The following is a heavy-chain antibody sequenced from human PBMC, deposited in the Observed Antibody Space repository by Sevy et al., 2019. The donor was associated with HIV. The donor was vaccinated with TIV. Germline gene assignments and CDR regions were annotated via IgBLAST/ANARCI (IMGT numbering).Heavy chain of an antibody. D-gene: IGHD5-18*01. Sequence: GGSLRLSCAASGFTFSSYAMHWVRQAPGKGLEWVAVISYDGSNKYYADSVKGRFTISRDNSKNRLYLQMNSLRAEDTAVYYCARDPVDTAMAVYYYYYYGMDVWGQGTTVTVSS. CDR2: ISYDGSNK. V-gene: IGHV3-30-3*01. J-gene: IGHJ6*02. CDR3: ARDPVDTAMAVYYYYYYGMDV. CDR1: GFTFSSYA.